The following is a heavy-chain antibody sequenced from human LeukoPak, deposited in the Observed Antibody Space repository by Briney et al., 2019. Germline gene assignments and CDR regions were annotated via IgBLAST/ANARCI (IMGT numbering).Heavy chain of an antibody. J-gene: IGHJ4*02. CDR2: MNPNSGNT. D-gene: IGHD2-2*01. V-gene: IGHV1-8*03. CDR3: ALFPSFRVIPANY. CDR1: GYTFTSYD. Sequence: GASVKVSCKASGYTFTSYDINWVRQATGQGREWMGWMNPNSGNTGYAQKFQGTVTITRNTSISTAYMELSRLRAEDTAMHHRALFPSFRVIPANYCRQGTLIPVSS.